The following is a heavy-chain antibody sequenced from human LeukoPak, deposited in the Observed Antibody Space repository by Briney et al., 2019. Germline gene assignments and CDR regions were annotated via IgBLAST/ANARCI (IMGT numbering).Heavy chain of an antibody. CDR1: GFTFSSCS. CDR3: ARDVDDYYDSSGYDY. Sequence: GGSLRLSCAASGFTFSSCSMNWVRQAPGKGLEWVSSISSSSSYIYYADSVKGRFTISRDNAKNSLYLQMNSLRAEDTAVYYCARDVDDYYDSSGYDYWGQGTLVTVSS. D-gene: IGHD3-22*01. CDR2: ISSSSSYI. V-gene: IGHV3-21*01. J-gene: IGHJ4*02.